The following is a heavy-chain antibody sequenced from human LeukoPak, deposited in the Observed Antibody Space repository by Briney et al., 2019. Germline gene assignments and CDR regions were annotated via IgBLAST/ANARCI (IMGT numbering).Heavy chain of an antibody. CDR1: GGTFSSYA. D-gene: IGHD5-18*01. CDR2: IIPIFGTA. Sequence: GASVKVSCKASGGTFSSYAISWVRQAPGQGLEWMGGIIPIFGTANYAQKFQGRVTITADKSTSTAYMELSSLRSEDTAVYYCASPLYSYGSRDLLRSGVDYWGQGTLVTVSS. J-gene: IGHJ4*02. V-gene: IGHV1-69*06. CDR3: ASPLYSYGSRDLLRSGVDY.